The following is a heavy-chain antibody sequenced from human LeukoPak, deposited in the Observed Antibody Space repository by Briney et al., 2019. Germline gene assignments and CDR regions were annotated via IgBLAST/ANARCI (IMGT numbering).Heavy chain of an antibody. V-gene: IGHV5-51*01. CDR3: ARQLERGPYYYYGMDV. D-gene: IGHD1-1*01. Sequence: GESLKISCQGSGYIFTSYWIGWVRQMPGKGLEWMGIIYPADSDTRYSPSFQGQVTISADKSISTAYLQWSSLKASDTAMYYCARQLERGPYYYYGMDVWGKGTTVTVSS. CDR1: GYIFTSYW. CDR2: IYPADSDT. J-gene: IGHJ6*04.